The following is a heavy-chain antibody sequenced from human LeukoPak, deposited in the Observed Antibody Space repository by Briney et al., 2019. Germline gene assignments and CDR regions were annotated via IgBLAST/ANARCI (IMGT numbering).Heavy chain of an antibody. D-gene: IGHD2-21*02. V-gene: IGHV4-4*07. CDR3: ARDSHLPYCGGDCYPDH. J-gene: IGHJ4*02. CDR2: IYTSGSA. Sequence: TSETLSLTCTVSGGSISNYYWSWIRQPAGKGLEWIGRIYTSGSANYNASLKSRVTMSVDTSKNQFSLKLSSVTAADTAVYYCARDSHLPYCGGDCYPDHWGQGTLVTVSS. CDR1: GGSISNYY.